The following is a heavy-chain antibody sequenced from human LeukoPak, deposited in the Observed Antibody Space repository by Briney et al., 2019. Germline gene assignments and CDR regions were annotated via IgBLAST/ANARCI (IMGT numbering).Heavy chain of an antibody. D-gene: IGHD1-7*01. CDR3: AREPYNLSYFLVRAFDI. CDR2: IYYSGST. Sequence: SETLSLTCTVSGGSISSSSYYWGWIRQPPGKGLEWIGSIYYSGSTYYNPSLKSRVTISVDTSKNQFSLKLSSVTAADTAVYYCAREPYNLSYFLVRAFDIWGQGTMVTVSS. J-gene: IGHJ3*02. CDR1: GGSISSSSYY. V-gene: IGHV4-39*07.